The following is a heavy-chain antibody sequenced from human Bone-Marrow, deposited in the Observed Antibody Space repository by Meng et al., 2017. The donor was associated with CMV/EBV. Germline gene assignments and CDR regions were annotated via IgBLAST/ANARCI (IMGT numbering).Heavy chain of an antibody. CDR2: MNPNSGNT. V-gene: IGHV1-8*01. CDR1: GYTFTNYD. CDR3: ARMTSGSRAWYGSMDV. J-gene: IGHJ6*02. D-gene: IGHD6-19*01. Sequence: ASVKVSCKASGYTFTNYDINWVRQATGQGLEWMGWMNPNSGNTGYTQKFQGRVTMTRNNPITTAYMELSSLRSEDTAVYYCARMTSGSRAWYGSMDVWGQGTTVTVSS.